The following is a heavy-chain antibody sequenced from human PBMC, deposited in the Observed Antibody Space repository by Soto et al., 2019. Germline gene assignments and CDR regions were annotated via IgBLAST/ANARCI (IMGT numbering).Heavy chain of an antibody. V-gene: IGHV1-69*08. CDR1: GGTFTTDT. CDR2: IIPILGTG. J-gene: IGHJ6*03. D-gene: IGHD3-10*01. Sequence: QVQLVQSGPEVKKSGSSVTVSCKLSGGTFTTDTISWLRRAPGQGLEWMGRIIPILGTGNYAQKFQGRVTITVDNSPNTAYMELSRLTSEDTAVYYGAREEGSYNMGTFPFYYLDVWGNGTTVTVSS. CDR3: AREEGSYNMGTFPFYYLDV.